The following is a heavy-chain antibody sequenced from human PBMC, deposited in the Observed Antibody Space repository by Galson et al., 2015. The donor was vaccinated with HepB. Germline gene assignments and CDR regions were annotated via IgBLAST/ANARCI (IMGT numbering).Heavy chain of an antibody. D-gene: IGHD3-10*01. CDR2: TYYGSKWYN. V-gene: IGHV6-1*01. Sequence: CAISGDSVSSNSAAWNWIRQSPSRGLEWLGRTYYGSKWYNDYAVSVKSRITINPDTSKNQFSLQLNSVTPEDTAVYYCARDDSETMVRGVTKGVTYGMDVWGQGTTVTVSS. J-gene: IGHJ6*02. CDR3: ARDDSETMVRGVTKGVTYGMDV. CDR1: GDSVSSNSAA.